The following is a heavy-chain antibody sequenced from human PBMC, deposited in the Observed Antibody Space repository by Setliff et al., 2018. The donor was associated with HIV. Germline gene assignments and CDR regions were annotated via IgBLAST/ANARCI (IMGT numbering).Heavy chain of an antibody. CDR3: AKAFGGYPNPREYPQH. D-gene: IGHD3-16*01. J-gene: IGHJ1*01. V-gene: IGHV3-74*01. CDR2: INNYGSDT. CDR1: GFTIDNHW. Sequence: GGSLRLSCVASGFTIDNHWMHWVRQAPGEGLVWVSRINNYGSDTTYVDSVKGRFTISRDNGKNTVYLHMNSMRAEDTAVYFCAKAFGGYPNPREYPQHWGHGTLVTVAS.